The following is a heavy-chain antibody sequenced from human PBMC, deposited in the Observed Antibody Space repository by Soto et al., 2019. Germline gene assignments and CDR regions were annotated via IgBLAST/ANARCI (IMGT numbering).Heavy chain of an antibody. CDR3: GRGDANTWFAP. CDR2: ISAYNGNT. V-gene: IGHV1-18*01. CDR1: GYTFTSYG. Sequence: ASVKVSCKASGYTFTSYGIRWVRQAPGHGLEWMGWISAYNGNTNYAQKLQGRVTMTTDTSTSTGYIEVRRLRSDATTEVYRGRGDANTWFAPWGQGTLVTVSS. D-gene: IGHD2-21*02. J-gene: IGHJ5*02.